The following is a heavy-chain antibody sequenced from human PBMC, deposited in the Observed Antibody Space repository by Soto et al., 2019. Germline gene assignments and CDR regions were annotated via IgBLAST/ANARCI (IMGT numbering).Heavy chain of an antibody. D-gene: IGHD1-20*01. CDR3: ARAGWEGYNWNEPDYYGMDV. J-gene: IGHJ6*02. CDR2: ISYDGSNK. V-gene: IGHV3-30-3*01. CDR1: GFTFSSYA. Sequence: GGSLRLSCAASGFTFSSYAMHWVRQAPGKGLEWVAVISYDGSNKYYADSVKGRFTISRDNSKNTLYLQMNSLRAEDTAVYYCARAGWEGYNWNEPDYYGMDVWGQGTTVTVSS.